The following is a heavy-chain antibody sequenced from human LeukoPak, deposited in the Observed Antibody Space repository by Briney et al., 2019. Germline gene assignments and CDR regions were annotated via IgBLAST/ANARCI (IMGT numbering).Heavy chain of an antibody. CDR2: ISGGGGSK. CDR3: AKDIPLTPHFNFDY. Sequence: GGSLRLSCAASGFTFSSYAMSWVRQAPGKGLEWISIISGGGGSKYYADSVKGRFTVSRDNSKNTLYLQMNSLRGEDAAVYYCAKDIPLTPHFNFDYWGQGTLVSVSS. D-gene: IGHD2-21*01. J-gene: IGHJ4*02. CDR1: GFTFSSYA. V-gene: IGHV3-23*01.